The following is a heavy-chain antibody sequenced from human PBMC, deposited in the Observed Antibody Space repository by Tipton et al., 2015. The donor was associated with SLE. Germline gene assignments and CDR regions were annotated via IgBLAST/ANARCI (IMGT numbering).Heavy chain of an antibody. J-gene: IGHJ4*02. V-gene: IGHV4-34*01. CDR1: GGSISRYY. CDR2: INHSGST. CDR3: ARGGIVVVPAAIPPTN. Sequence: TLSLTCTVSGGSISRYYWSWIRQPPGKGLEWIGEINHSGSTNYNPSLKSRVTISVDTSKNQFSLKLSSVTAADTAVYYCARGGIVVVPAAIPPTNWGQGTLVTVSS. D-gene: IGHD2-2*01.